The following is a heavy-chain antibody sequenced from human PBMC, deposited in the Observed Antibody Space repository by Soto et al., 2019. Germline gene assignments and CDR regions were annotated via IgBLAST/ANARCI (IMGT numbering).Heavy chain of an antibody. CDR1: GFTFSSYA. D-gene: IGHD6-19*01. Sequence: QVQLVESGGGVVQPGRSLRLSCAASGFTFSSYAMHRVRQAPGKGLEWVAVISYDGSNKYYADSVKGRFTISRDNSKNTLYLQMNSLRAEDTAVYYCARDPVLAFVAAYYFDYWGQGTLVTVSS. CDR2: ISYDGSNK. V-gene: IGHV3-30-3*01. CDR3: ARDPVLAFVAAYYFDY. J-gene: IGHJ4*02.